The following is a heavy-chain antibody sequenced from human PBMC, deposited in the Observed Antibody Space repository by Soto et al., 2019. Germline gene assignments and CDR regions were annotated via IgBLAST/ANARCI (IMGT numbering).Heavy chain of an antibody. D-gene: IGHD4-17*01. V-gene: IGHV3-23*01. CDR3: AKDAVSGDGVWLAHD. Sequence: GSLSLSCASSGFTSISYAIIWIRQVPGKGLEWVSGLYGSGRGIHYADSVKGRFTISRDNSAYSVYLQMNNLRVEDSAIYYCAKDAVSGDGVWLAHDWGQGTVVTVSS. CDR1: GFTSISYA. CDR2: LYGSGRGI. J-gene: IGHJ4*02.